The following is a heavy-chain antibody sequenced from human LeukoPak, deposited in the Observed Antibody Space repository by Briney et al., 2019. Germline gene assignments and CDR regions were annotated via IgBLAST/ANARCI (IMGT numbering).Heavy chain of an antibody. Sequence: ASVNVSCKASGYTFTGYHMHWVRQAPGQGLEWMGWINPNSGGTNYAQKFQGRVTMTRDTSISTAYMELSRLRSDDTAVYYCARDQIFYYDSSGYSSWFDPWGQGTLVTVSS. D-gene: IGHD3-22*01. CDR1: GYTFTGYH. J-gene: IGHJ5*02. V-gene: IGHV1-2*02. CDR3: ARDQIFYYDSSGYSSWFDP. CDR2: INPNSGGT.